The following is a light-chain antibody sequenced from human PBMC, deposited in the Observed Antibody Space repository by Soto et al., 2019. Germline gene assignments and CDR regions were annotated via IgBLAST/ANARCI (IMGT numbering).Light chain of an antibody. J-gene: IGLJ1*01. V-gene: IGLV1-51*01. CDR3: GTWDSSLSAGV. Sequence: QAVVTQPPSVSAAPGQKVTISCSGRSSNIGNNYVSWYQQLPGTAPKLLIYDNDKRPSGIPDRFSGSQSGTSATLGITGLQTGDEADYYCGTWDSSLSAGVFGTGTKVTVL. CDR1: SSNIGNNY. CDR2: DND.